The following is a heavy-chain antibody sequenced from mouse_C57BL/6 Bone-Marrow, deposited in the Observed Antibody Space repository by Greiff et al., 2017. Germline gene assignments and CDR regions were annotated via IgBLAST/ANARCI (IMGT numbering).Heavy chain of an antibody. Sequence: EVKLMESGGDLVKPGGSLKLSCAASGFTFSSYGMSWVRQTPDKRLEWVATISSGGSYTYYPDSVKGRVTISRDNAKNTLYLQMSSLKSEDTAMYYCARHGRLGYWGQGTTLTVSS. D-gene: IGHD3-3*01. CDR2: ISSGGSYT. J-gene: IGHJ2*01. CDR1: GFTFSSYG. CDR3: ARHGRLGY. V-gene: IGHV5-6*01.